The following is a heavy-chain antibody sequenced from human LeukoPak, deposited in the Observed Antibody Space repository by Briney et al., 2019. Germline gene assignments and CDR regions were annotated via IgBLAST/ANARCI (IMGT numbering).Heavy chain of an antibody. CDR2: ISSSGGII. CDR1: GFTFSDYN. J-gene: IGHJ4*02. D-gene: IGHD6-19*01. V-gene: IGHV3-11*01. Sequence: GGSLRLSCAASGFTFSDYNMSWIRQAPGKGLEWVSYISSSGGIISYADSVKGRFTISRDNSKNSLYLQMNSLRAEDTAVYYCARGPVSSSGFFGYWGQGTLVTVSS. CDR3: ARGPVSSSGFFGY.